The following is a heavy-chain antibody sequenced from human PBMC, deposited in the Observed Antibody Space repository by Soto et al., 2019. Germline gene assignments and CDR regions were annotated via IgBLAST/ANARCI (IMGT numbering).Heavy chain of an antibody. J-gene: IGHJ6*02. Sequence: RASVKVSCKASGYTFTSYGISWVRQAPGQGLEWVGWISAYNGNTNYAQKLQGRVTMTTDTSTSTAYMELRSLRSDDTAVYYCARSIFGVVIIQNYGMDVWGQGTTVTV. CDR2: ISAYNGNT. D-gene: IGHD3-3*01. V-gene: IGHV1-18*01. CDR1: GYTFTSYG. CDR3: ARSIFGVVIIQNYGMDV.